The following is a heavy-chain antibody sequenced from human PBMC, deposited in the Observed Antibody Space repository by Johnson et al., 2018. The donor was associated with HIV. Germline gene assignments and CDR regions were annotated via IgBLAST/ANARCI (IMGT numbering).Heavy chain of an antibody. CDR2: IRYDGSTK. D-gene: IGHD5-24*01. CDR3: ARDGPWRQSQRDAFDV. V-gene: IGHV3-30*02. CDR1: GFTFSSFG. Sequence: VQLVESGGGVVQPGGSLRLSCAASGFTFSSFGMHWVRQAPGKGLEWVAFIRYDGSTKYYVDSVKGRFTISRENAKKSLYLQMNSLRAGDTAMYYCARDGPWRQSQRDAFDVWGQGTMVIVSS. J-gene: IGHJ3*01.